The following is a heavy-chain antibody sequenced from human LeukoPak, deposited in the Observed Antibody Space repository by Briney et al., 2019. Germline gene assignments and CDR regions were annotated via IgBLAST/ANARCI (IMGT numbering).Heavy chain of an antibody. CDR2: IYSGGST. Sequence: GGSLRLSCAASGFTVSSNYMSWVRQAPGKGLEWVSVIYSGGSTYYADSVKGRFTISRDNSKNTLYLQMNGLRAEDTAVYYCAMMGELSLYFDYWGQGTLVTVSS. CDR1: GFTVSSNY. CDR3: AMMGELSLYFDY. D-gene: IGHD3-16*02. V-gene: IGHV3-53*01. J-gene: IGHJ4*02.